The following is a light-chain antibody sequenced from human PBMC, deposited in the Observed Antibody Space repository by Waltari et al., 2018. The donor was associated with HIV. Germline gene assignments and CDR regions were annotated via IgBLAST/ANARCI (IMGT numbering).Light chain of an antibody. V-gene: IGKV3-15*01. CDR2: GAS. CDR1: QSVSRN. J-gene: IGKJ1*01. Sequence: EIVLTQSPGTLSLSPGERATLSCRASQSVSRNFLAWYHQKPGQAPRLLIYGASSRATGIPARFSGGGSGTDFTLTISGLQSEDFAVYYCQQYSHWPRTFGQGTTVDIK. CDR3: QQYSHWPRT.